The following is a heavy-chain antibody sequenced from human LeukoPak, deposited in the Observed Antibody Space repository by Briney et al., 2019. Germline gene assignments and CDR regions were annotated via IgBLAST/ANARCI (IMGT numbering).Heavy chain of an antibody. J-gene: IGHJ4*02. CDR3: ARVWRTMIDY. CDR1: AGSITNYY. V-gene: IGHV4-59*08. D-gene: IGHD3-22*01. CDR2: IYYTGST. Sequence: SETLSLTCTVSAGSITNYYWSWIRQPPGKGLEWIGYIYYTGSTNYNPPLKSRVSISVDTSKNQFSLKLSSVTAADTAVYYCARVWRTMIDYWGQGTLVTVSS.